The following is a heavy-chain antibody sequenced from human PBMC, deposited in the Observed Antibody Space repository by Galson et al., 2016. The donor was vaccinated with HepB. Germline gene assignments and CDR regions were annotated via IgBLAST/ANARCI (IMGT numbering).Heavy chain of an antibody. Sequence: SLRLSCAASGFTFSDYWMSWVRQAPGKGLEWVANIKQDGSEKYNVDSVTGRFTISRDNAKNSLYLQMNSLRAEDTAVYYCAREVGYCSGGNCYSFYYFYYYMDVWGKGTTVTVSS. V-gene: IGHV3-7*01. J-gene: IGHJ6*03. CDR3: AREVGYCSGGNCYSFYYFYYYMDV. CDR1: GFTFSDYW. D-gene: IGHD2-15*01. CDR2: IKQDGSEK.